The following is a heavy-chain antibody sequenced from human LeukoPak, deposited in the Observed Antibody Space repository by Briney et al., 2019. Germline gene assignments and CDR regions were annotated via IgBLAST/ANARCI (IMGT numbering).Heavy chain of an antibody. Sequence: GGSLRLSCEVSGFTFSSYSLNWVRQAPGKGLEWLSYISTRNTIYYGDSVKGRFTISRDNAKNSLFLQMNSLRAEDTALYYCARGDHHDDKVVGIDYWGQGTLVTVSS. CDR2: ISTRNTI. J-gene: IGHJ4*02. D-gene: IGHD2-21*02. CDR3: ARGDHHDDKVVGIDY. CDR1: GFTFSSYS. V-gene: IGHV3-48*01.